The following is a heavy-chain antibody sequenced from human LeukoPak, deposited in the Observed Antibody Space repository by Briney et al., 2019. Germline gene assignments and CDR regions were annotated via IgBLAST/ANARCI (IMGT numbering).Heavy chain of an antibody. CDR2: MNPNSGNT. Sequence: ALVKVSCKASGYTFTSYGISWVRQAPGQGLEWMGWMNPNSGNTGYAQKFQGRVTMTRNTSISTAYMELSSLRSEDTAVYYCARVGSLGYCSGGSCYPYYYGMDVWGQGTTVTVSS. CDR1: GYTFTSYG. CDR3: ARVGSLGYCSGGSCYPYYYGMDV. J-gene: IGHJ6*02. V-gene: IGHV1-8*02. D-gene: IGHD2-15*01.